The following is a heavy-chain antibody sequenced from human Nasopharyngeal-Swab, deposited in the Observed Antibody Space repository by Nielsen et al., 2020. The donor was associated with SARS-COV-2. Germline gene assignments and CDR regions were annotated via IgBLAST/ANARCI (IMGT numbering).Heavy chain of an antibody. D-gene: IGHD5-12*01. CDR2: ISAYNGNT. Sequence: WVRQAPGQGLEWMGWISAYNGNTNYAQKLQGRVTMTTDTSTSTAYMELSRLRSDDTAVYYCARDLGYSGYDWGYWGQGTLVTVSS. CDR3: ARDLGYSGYDWGY. V-gene: IGHV1-18*01. J-gene: IGHJ4*02.